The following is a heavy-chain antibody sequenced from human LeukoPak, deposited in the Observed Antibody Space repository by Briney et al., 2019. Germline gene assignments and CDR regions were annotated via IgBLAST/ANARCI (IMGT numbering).Heavy chain of an antibody. CDR3: ARVWHYYGSGSYCFDY. V-gene: IGHV1-2*02. J-gene: IGHJ4*02. CDR1: GYTFTGYY. D-gene: IGHD3-10*01. Sequence: ASVKVSCKASGYTFTGYYMHWVRQAPGQGLEWMGWINPNSGGTNYAQKFQGRVTMTRDTSISTAYMELSRLRSDDTAVYYCARVWHYYGSGSYCFDYWGQGTLVTVSS. CDR2: INPNSGGT.